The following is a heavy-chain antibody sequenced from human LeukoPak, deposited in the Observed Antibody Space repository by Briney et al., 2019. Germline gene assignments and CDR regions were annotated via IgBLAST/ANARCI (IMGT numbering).Heavy chain of an antibody. J-gene: IGHJ4*02. D-gene: IGHD1-26*01. V-gene: IGHV4-34*01. CDR3: ARSLVGATLDY. Sequence: SETLSLTCAVYGGSFSSYYWSWIRQPPGKGLEWIGEINHSGSTNYNPSLKSRVTISVDTSKNQFSLKLSSVTAADTAVYYCARSLVGATLDYWGQGTLVTVSS. CDR2: INHSGST. CDR1: GGSFSSYY.